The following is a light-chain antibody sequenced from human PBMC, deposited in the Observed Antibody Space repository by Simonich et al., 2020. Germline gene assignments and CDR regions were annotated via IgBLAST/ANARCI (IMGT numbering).Light chain of an antibody. J-gene: IGKJ3*01. Sequence: DIQMTQSPSSLSASVGDRVTITCQASQDISNYLNWYQQKPGKAPKLLIYDASNLETGVPSRFSGSGSGTDFTFTISSLQPEDIATYYCQQANSFPPIAFTFGPGTKVDIK. CDR2: DAS. CDR1: QDISNY. V-gene: IGKV1-33*01. CDR3: QQANSFPPIAFT.